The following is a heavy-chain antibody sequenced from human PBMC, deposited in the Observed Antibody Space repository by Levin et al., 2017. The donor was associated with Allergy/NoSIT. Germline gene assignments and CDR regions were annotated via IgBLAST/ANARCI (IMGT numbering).Heavy chain of an antibody. D-gene: IGHD5-12*01. CDR3: ARGYSGYDRAYYYGMDV. CDR2: IIPIFGTA. Sequence: AASVKVSCKASGGTFSSYAISWVRQAPGQGLEWMGGIIPIFGTANYAQKFQGRVTITADESTSTAYMELSSLRSEDTAVYYCARGYSGYDRAYYYGMDVWGQGTTVTVSS. V-gene: IGHV1-69*13. CDR1: GGTFSSYA. J-gene: IGHJ6*02.